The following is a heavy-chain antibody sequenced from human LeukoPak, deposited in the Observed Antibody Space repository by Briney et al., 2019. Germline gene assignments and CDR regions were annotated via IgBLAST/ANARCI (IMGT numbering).Heavy chain of an antibody. CDR2: ITSSSKTM. V-gene: IGHV3-48*01. D-gene: IGHD4-17*01. J-gene: IGHJ4*02. CDR1: GFTFSTYS. Sequence: GGSLRLSCAASGFTFSTYSMNWVRQAPGRGLEWLSYITSSSKTMYYADSVEGRFTISRDNAKNSLYLHMNNLRAEDTAVYYCARSLYGDYFDYWGQGTLVTVSS. CDR3: ARSLYGDYFDY.